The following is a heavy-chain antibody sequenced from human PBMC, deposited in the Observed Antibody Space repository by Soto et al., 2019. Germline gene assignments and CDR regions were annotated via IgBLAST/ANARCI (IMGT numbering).Heavy chain of an antibody. CDR1: GFTFSSYA. J-gene: IGHJ4*02. Sequence: GGSLRLSCAASGFTFSSYAMSWVCQAPGKGLEWVSAISGSGGSTYYADSVKGRFTISRDNSKNTLYLQMNSLRAEDTAVYYCAKGGRLVRGVITLFDYWGQGTLVTVSS. D-gene: IGHD3-10*01. CDR2: ISGSGGST. CDR3: AKGGRLVRGVITLFDY. V-gene: IGHV3-23*01.